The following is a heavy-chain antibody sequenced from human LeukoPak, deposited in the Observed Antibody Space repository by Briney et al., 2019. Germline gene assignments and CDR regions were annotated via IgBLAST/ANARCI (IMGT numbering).Heavy chain of an antibody. V-gene: IGHV3-74*01. CDR1: GLTFSSHW. J-gene: IGHJ4*02. D-gene: IGHD1-26*01. Sequence: PGGSLRLSCAASGLTFSSHWMHWVRQAPGKGLVWVSRITNDGSSTTYADSVKGRFTISRDNSKNTLYLQMNSLRAEDTAVYYCAKGGELQTFDYWGQGTLVTVSS. CDR3: AKGGELQTFDY. CDR2: ITNDGSST.